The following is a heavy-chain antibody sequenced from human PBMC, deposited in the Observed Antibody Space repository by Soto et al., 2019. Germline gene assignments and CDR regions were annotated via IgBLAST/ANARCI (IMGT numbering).Heavy chain of an antibody. Sequence: PGGSLRLPCAASGFTFSSYGMHWVRQAPGKGLEWVAVISYDGSNKYYADSVKGRFTISRDNSKNTLYLQMNSLRAEDTAVYYCAKDRVDSSGYYYGSYFDYWGQGTLVTVSS. V-gene: IGHV3-30*18. CDR1: GFTFSSYG. CDR2: ISYDGSNK. J-gene: IGHJ4*02. CDR3: AKDRVDSSGYYYGSYFDY. D-gene: IGHD3-22*01.